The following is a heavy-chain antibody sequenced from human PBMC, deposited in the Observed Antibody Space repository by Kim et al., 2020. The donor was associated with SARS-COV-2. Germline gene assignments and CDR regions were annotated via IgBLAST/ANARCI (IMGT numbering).Heavy chain of an antibody. Sequence: QKLQGRVTMTTDTSTSTAYMELRSLRSDDTAVYYCARGLGAAAGTNYFDYWGQGTLVTVSS. V-gene: IGHV1-18*01. CDR3: ARGLGAAAGTNYFDY. J-gene: IGHJ4*02. D-gene: IGHD6-13*01.